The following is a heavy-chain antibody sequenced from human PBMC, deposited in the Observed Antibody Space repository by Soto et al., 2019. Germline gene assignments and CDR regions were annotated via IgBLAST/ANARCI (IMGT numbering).Heavy chain of an antibody. D-gene: IGHD3-3*01. Sequence: GGSLRLSCAASGFTFSSYSMNWVRQAPGKGLEWVSYISSSSSTIYYADSVKGRFTISRDNAKNSLYLQMNSLRDEDTAVYYCARDQTITIFGVVIMIDAFDIWGQGTMVTVSS. CDR1: GFTFSSYS. V-gene: IGHV3-48*02. CDR3: ARDQTITIFGVVIMIDAFDI. J-gene: IGHJ3*02. CDR2: ISSSSSTI.